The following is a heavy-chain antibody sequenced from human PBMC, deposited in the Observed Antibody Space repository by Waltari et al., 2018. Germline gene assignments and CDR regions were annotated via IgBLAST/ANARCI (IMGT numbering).Heavy chain of an antibody. J-gene: IGHJ6*01. CDR1: TYSFNNYW. V-gene: IGHV5-10-1*03. D-gene: IGHD6-13*01. CDR3: ARPFVAAAAGGYYYYGMDV. CDR2: INPSDSYT. Sequence: EVQLVQSGAEVKKPGESLRISCRGSTYSFNNYWINWVRQMPGKGREWMGGINPSDSYTNYSPSFQGHVTISADTSISAAYLQWSSLNASDTAMYYCARPFVAAAAGGYYYYGMDVWGQGTTVTVSS.